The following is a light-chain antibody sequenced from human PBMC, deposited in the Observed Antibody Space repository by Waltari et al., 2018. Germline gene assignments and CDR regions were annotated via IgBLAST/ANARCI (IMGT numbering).Light chain of an antibody. Sequence: SYELTQPPSVSVSPGQTARITCSGDALPKQYAYWYQQKPGQAPVLVIYKDSERPSGIPERFSGSSSGTTGTLTISGVQAEDEVDYYCQSADSSGTYVVFGGGTKLTVL. V-gene: IGLV3-25*03. J-gene: IGLJ2*01. CDR2: KDS. CDR1: ALPKQY. CDR3: QSADSSGTYVV.